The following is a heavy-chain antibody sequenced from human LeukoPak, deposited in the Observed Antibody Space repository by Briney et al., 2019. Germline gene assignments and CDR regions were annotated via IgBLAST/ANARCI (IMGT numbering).Heavy chain of an antibody. CDR2: ISSSSSAI. J-gene: IGHJ4*02. V-gene: IGHV3-48*02. CDR1: GFTFSSYA. CDR3: ARAPVIDYYGSGSYFDY. Sequence: GGSLRLSCAASGFTFSSYAMSWVRRAPGKGLEWVSFISSSSSAIYYADSAKGRFTISRDNAKNSLSLQMNSLTDEDTAVYYCARAPVIDYYGSGSYFDYWGQGTLVTVSS. D-gene: IGHD3-10*01.